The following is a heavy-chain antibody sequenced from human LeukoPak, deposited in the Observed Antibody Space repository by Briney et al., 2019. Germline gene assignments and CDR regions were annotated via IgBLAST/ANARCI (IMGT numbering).Heavy chain of an antibody. V-gene: IGHV3-74*01. Sequence: GGSLRLSCAASGFTFSSYWMHWVRQAPGEGLVWVSRINSDGSSTSYADSVKGRFTISRDNAKNTLYLQMNSLRAEDTAVYYCGRGRFYGMDVWGQGTTVTVSS. CDR3: GRGRFYGMDV. J-gene: IGHJ6*02. CDR2: INSDGSST. CDR1: GFTFSSYW.